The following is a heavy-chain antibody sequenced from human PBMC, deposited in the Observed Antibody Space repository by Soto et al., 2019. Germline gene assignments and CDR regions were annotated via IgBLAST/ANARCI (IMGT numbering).Heavy chain of an antibody. V-gene: IGHV3-23*01. CDR1: GFTISSYA. Sequence: PGGSLRLSCAASGFTISSYAMNWVRQAPGKGLEWVSTIRGSGDETYYADSVKGRFTTSRDHSKNTLYLQMNSLRGEDTAVYYCAKRYYDDSGSNYWGQGTLVTVSS. CDR3: AKRYYDDSGSNY. D-gene: IGHD3-22*01. J-gene: IGHJ4*02. CDR2: IRGSGDET.